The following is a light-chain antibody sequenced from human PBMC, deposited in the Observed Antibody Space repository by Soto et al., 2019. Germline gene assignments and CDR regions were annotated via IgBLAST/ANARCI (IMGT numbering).Light chain of an antibody. CDR1: SSGVGGYNF. Sequence: QSVLTQPRSVSGSPGQSVTISCTGTSSGVGGYNFVSWYQHHPGKAPKLMIYNVIQRPSGVPDRFSASKSGNTASLTISGLQAEDEADYYCCSYAGSYTYVFGTGTKVTVL. V-gene: IGLV2-11*01. J-gene: IGLJ1*01. CDR3: CSYAGSYTYV. CDR2: NVI.